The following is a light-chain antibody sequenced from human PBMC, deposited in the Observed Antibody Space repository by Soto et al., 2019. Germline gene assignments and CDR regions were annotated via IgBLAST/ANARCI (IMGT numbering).Light chain of an antibody. CDR2: DAS. J-gene: IGKJ5*01. Sequence: DIQITQSPSSLSASVGDRVTITCQASQGIANCLNWYHQKPGKAPKLLIYDASNLETGVPSRFSGSGSGTDFTFTISSLQPEDSGTYYCQHYDNLPRDFGQGTRLEIK. V-gene: IGKV1-33*01. CDR3: QHYDNLPRD. CDR1: QGIANC.